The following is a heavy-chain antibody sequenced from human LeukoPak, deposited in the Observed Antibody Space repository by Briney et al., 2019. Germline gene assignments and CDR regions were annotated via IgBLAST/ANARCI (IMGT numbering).Heavy chain of an antibody. CDR2: INHSGST. V-gene: IGHV4-34*01. CDR3: ARVGLGWSQRRYYYYGMDV. D-gene: IGHD3-3*01. J-gene: IGHJ6*02. CDR1: GGSFSGYY. Sequence: KPSETLSLTCAVYGGSFSGYYWSWIRQPPGKGLEWIGEINHSGSTNYNPSLKSRVTISVDTSKNQFSLKLSSVTAADAAVYYCARVGLGWSQRRYYYYGMDVWGQGTTVTVSS.